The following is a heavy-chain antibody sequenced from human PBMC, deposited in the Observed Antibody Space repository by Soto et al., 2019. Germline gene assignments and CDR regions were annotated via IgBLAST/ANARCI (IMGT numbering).Heavy chain of an antibody. CDR3: ARDRGFVDRSSWLDY. CDR1: GYAYSNYG. J-gene: IGHJ4*01. D-gene: IGHD6-13*01. V-gene: IGHV1-18*01. Sequence: ASVKVSCKSSGYAYSNYGISWVRQAPGQGLEWMGWISAYNGNTNYAQKLQGRVTMTTDTSTSTAYMELRSLRSDDTAVYYCARDRGFVDRSSWLDYWGQGTLVTVSS. CDR2: ISAYNGNT.